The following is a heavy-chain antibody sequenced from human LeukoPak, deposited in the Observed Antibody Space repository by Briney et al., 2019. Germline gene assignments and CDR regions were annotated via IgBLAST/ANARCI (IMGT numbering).Heavy chain of an antibody. CDR1: GYTFIGYY. Sequence: ASVKVSCKASGYKASGYTFIGYYMHWVRQAPGQGLEWMGWINPNSGDTKYAQKFQGRVTMTRDTSISTAYMELSRLRSDDTAVYYCARGKDYYYYYMDVWGEGTTVTVSS. V-gene: IGHV1-2*02. J-gene: IGHJ6*03. CDR3: ARGKDYYYYYMDV. CDR2: INPNSGDT.